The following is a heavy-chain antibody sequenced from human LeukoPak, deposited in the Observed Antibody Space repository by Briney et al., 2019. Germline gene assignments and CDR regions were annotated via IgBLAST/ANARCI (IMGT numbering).Heavy chain of an antibody. Sequence: PGGSLRLSCAASGFTFSNSAMSWVRQAPGKGLEWVSTLSGSGITTYYADSVKGRSTISRDNSKNTLYLQMNSLRAEDPAVYYCAKGIYSSGWSYFDYWGHGTLVTVSS. J-gene: IGHJ4*01. CDR1: GFTFSNSA. CDR2: LSGSGITT. D-gene: IGHD6-19*01. V-gene: IGHV3-23*01. CDR3: AKGIYSSGWSYFDY.